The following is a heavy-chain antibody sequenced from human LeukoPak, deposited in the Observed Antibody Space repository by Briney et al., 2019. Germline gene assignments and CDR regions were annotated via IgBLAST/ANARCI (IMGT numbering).Heavy chain of an antibody. CDR3: AREAGGRDFWSGYYGPARAFDI. Sequence: GGSLRLSCAASGFTFSSYAMHWVRQAPGKGLEWVAVISYDGSNKYYADSVKGRFTISRDNSKNTLYLQMNSLRAEDTAVYYCAREAGGRDFWSGYYGPARAFDIWGQGTMVTVSS. CDR1: GFTFSSYA. D-gene: IGHD3-3*01. CDR2: ISYDGSNK. J-gene: IGHJ3*02. V-gene: IGHV3-30-3*01.